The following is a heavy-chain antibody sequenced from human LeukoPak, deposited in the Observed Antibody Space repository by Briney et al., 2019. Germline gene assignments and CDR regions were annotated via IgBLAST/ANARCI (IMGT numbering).Heavy chain of an antibody. J-gene: IGHJ4*02. V-gene: IGHV3-64*02. CDR3: ARGVAISSSGWYDTFDY. CDR2: ISTNGDRT. CDR1: GFTFSNSA. D-gene: IGHD6-19*01. Sequence: PGGSLRPSCAASGFTFSNSAMYWVRQAAGQGLEFVSVISTNGDRTYYADSVKGRFTISRDNSKNTLYLQMGSLRADDMAVYYCARGVAISSSGWYDTFDYWGQGALVTISS.